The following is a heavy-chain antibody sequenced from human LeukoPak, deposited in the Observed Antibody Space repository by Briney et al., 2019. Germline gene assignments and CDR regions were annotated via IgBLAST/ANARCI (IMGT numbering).Heavy chain of an antibody. V-gene: IGHV3-30*18. Sequence: GGSLSLSCAASGFTFSSYGMHWVRQAPGKGLEWVAVISYDGSNKYYADSVKGRFTISRDNSKNTLYLQMNSLRAEDTAVYYCAKALSQWELSYFDLWGRGTLVTVSS. CDR2: ISYDGSNK. J-gene: IGHJ2*01. CDR3: AKALSQWELSYFDL. D-gene: IGHD1-26*01. CDR1: GFTFSSYG.